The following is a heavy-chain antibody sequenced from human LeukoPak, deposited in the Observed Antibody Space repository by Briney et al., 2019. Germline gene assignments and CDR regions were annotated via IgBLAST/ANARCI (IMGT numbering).Heavy chain of an antibody. CDR2: IYSGGST. J-gene: IGHJ4*02. V-gene: IGHV3-66*01. CDR1: GFNVSSNY. CDR3: ARDLEAANTYYFDY. D-gene: IGHD6-13*01. Sequence: PGGSLRLFCVVSGFNVSSNYMSGFRQAPGKGLEWVSVIYSGGSTYYADSVKGRFTISRDNSKNTLYLQVNSLRDEDTAVYYCARDLEAANTYYFDYWGQGTMVTVSS.